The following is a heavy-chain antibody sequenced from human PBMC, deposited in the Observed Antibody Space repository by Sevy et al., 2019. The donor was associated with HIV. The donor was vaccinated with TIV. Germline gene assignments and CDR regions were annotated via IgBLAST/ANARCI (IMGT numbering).Heavy chain of an antibody. CDR3: ARGPPDGSYDYFDY. CDR1: GFNFISYN. Sequence: GGSLRLSCAASGFNFISYNMNWVRQAPGKGLQWVSSISGSSNYIFYAESLKGRFIISRDNAKNTLYLQMNSLRADESAVYFCARGPPDGSYDYFDYWGQGTLVTVSS. D-gene: IGHD1-26*01. CDR2: ISGSSNYI. V-gene: IGHV3-21*06. J-gene: IGHJ4*02.